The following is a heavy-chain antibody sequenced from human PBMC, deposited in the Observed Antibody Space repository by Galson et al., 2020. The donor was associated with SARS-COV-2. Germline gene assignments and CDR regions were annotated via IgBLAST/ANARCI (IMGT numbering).Heavy chain of an antibody. CDR1: GGSISSSNW. CDR2: IYHSGST. V-gene: IGHV4-4*02. D-gene: IGHD1-1*01. J-gene: IGHJ5*02. Sequence: ASETLSLTCAVSGGSISSSNWWSWVRQPPGKGLEWIGEIYHSGSTNYNPSLQIRVTISVDKSKNQFSLKLSSVTAADTAVYYCARLGSGDTDRTGTTWFDPWGQGTLVTVSS. CDR3: ARLGSGDTDRTGTTWFDP.